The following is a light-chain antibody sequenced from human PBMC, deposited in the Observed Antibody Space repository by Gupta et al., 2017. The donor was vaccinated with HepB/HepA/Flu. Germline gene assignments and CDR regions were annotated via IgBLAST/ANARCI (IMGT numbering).Light chain of an antibody. V-gene: IGLV1-51*02. CDR2: END. J-gene: IGLJ2*01. CDR1: SSNIGNNY. Sequence: QSVLTQPPSVSAAPGQKVTISCSGSSSNIGNNYVSWYQQLPGTAPKLLIYENDKRPSGIPDRFSGSKSGTSATLGITGRQTGDEADYYCGTWDSSLSFVFGGGTKLTVL. CDR3: GTWDSSLSFV.